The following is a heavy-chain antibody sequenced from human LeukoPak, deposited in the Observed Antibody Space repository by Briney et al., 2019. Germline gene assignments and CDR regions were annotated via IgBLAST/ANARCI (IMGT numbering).Heavy chain of an antibody. CDR3: ARARRWNAAVEGWWFDP. CDR1: GGSVSSSTYY. J-gene: IGHJ5*02. V-gene: IGHV4-39*07. D-gene: IGHD1-1*01. Sequence: SETLSLTCTVSGGSVSSSTYYWGWIRQPPGKGLEWIGSIYYSGSTYYNPSLKSRVTISLDTSKNQFSLKLSSVTAADTAVYYCARARRWNAAVEGWWFDPWGQGTLVTVSS. CDR2: IYYSGST.